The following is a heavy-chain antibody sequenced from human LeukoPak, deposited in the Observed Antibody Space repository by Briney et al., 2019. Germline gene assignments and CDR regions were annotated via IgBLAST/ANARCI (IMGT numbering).Heavy chain of an antibody. D-gene: IGHD5-18*01. CDR1: GGSFSGYY. V-gene: IGHV4-34*01. CDR2: INHSGST. CDR3: ARVGEIQLWLGRYFDL. Sequence: SETLSLTCAVYGGSFSGYYWSWIRQPPGKGLEWMGDINHSGSTNYNPSLTSRGTITVDTSKNQFSLKLSSVTAADTAVYYCARVGEIQLWLGRYFDLWGRGTLVTVSS. J-gene: IGHJ2*01.